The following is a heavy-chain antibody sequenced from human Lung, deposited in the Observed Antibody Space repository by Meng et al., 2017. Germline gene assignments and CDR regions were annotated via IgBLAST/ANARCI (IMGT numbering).Heavy chain of an antibody. D-gene: IGHD3-22*01. Sequence: VQLGGAGGGLVEPGGSLRLSCATSGFTFSNACMSWVRQTPGKGLEWLGRIKSKTDGETTDYAAPVKGRFSISRDDAKNTLYLQMNSLKTEDTAVYYCQWLSTHPPDCWGQGTLVTVSS. CDR2: IKSKTDGETT. CDR1: GFTFSNAC. J-gene: IGHJ4*02. CDR3: QWLSTHPPDC. V-gene: IGHV3-15*01.